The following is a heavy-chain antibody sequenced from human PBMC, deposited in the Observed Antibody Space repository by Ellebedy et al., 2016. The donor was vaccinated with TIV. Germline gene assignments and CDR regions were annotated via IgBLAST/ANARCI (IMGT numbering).Heavy chain of an antibody. CDR3: AKDRTSGDGYWVFDN. Sequence: GESLKISCVASGFTFSGYAMSWVRQAPGKGLEWVSGINNGGRTTSYADSVKGRFTISRDNSKRTVDLQMNSLRAEDTAVYFCAKDRTSGDGYWVFDNWGQGTLVSVSS. CDR1: GFTFSGYA. CDR2: INNGGRTT. D-gene: IGHD5-18*01. J-gene: IGHJ4*02. V-gene: IGHV3-23*01.